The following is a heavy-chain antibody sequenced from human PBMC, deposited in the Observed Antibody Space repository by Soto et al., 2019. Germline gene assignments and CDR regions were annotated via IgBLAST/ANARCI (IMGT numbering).Heavy chain of an antibody. Sequence: QVQLQQWGAGLLKPSETLSLTCAVYGGSFSGYYWSWIRQPPGKGLVWIGRLNHAGSATYSPSLNSRVAISVDTSKNQFSLRLSSVTAADTAIYYCARAFRGRTSTWYDNWGQGTLVTVSS. CDR1: GGSFSGYY. CDR2: LNHAGSA. D-gene: IGHD1-7*01. V-gene: IGHV4-34*01. CDR3: ARAFRGRTSTWYDN. J-gene: IGHJ5*02.